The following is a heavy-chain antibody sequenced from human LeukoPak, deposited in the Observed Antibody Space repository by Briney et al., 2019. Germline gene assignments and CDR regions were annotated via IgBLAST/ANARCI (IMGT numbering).Heavy chain of an antibody. CDR2: ISAYNGYT. Sequence: ASVKVSCKASGYTFTSYGISWVRQAPGQGLEWMGWISAYNGYTKYAEKLQGRVTMTTDTSTSTAYMELRSLRSDDTAVYYCARAKYDSSGYYWFDPWGQGTLVTASS. D-gene: IGHD3-22*01. V-gene: IGHV1-18*01. J-gene: IGHJ5*02. CDR1: GYTFTSYG. CDR3: ARAKYDSSGYYWFDP.